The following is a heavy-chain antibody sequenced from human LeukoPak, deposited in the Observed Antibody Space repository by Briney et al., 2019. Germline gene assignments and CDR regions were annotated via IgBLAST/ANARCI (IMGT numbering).Heavy chain of an antibody. D-gene: IGHD1-26*01. Sequence: GGSLRLSCAASGVSFGTYAMTWVRQAPGRGLEWVSSMSGSGGTTHYADSVKGRFTISRDNSKNTLYLQMNSLRADDTAVYYCAKERLTTTCFDYWGQGTLVTVSS. CDR1: GVSFGTYA. CDR3: AKERLTTTCFDY. V-gene: IGHV3-23*01. CDR2: MSGSGGTT. J-gene: IGHJ4*02.